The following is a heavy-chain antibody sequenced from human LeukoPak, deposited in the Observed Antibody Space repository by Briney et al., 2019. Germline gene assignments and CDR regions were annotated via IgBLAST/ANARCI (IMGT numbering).Heavy chain of an antibody. D-gene: IGHD1-26*01. J-gene: IGHJ3*02. CDR2: FDPEDGET. Sequence: ASVKVSCKVSGYTLTELSMHWVRQAPGKGLEWMGGFDPEDGETIYAQKFQGRVTMTEDTSTDTAYMELSSLRSEDTAVYYCATDRGSYEGDAFDIWGQGTMATVSS. V-gene: IGHV1-24*01. CDR1: GYTLTELS. CDR3: ATDRGSYEGDAFDI.